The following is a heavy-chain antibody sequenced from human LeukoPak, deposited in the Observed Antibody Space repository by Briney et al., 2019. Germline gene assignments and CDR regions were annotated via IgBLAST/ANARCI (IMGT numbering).Heavy chain of an antibody. V-gene: IGHV3-48*03. Sequence: PGGSLRLSCAASGFTFSSYEMNWVRQAPGKGLEWVSYISSSGSTIYYADSVKGRFTISRDDAKNSLYLQMNSLRAEDTAVYYCARVMVRGVTYFDYWGQGTLVTVSS. CDR2: ISSSGSTI. CDR1: GFTFSSYE. CDR3: ARVMVRGVTYFDY. J-gene: IGHJ4*02. D-gene: IGHD3-10*01.